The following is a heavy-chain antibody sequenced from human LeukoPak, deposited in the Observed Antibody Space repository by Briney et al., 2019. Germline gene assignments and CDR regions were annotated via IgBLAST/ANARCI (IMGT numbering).Heavy chain of an antibody. V-gene: IGHV3-21*01. J-gene: IGHJ4*01. Sequence: AGGSLRLSCAASGFTFSSYSMNWVRQAPGKGLEGGSCMSSSSSDIYYRDSVKGGFTISRDNAKNSLYLQMNTLRAEDTAVYYYATDLVGATAYWGQGTLVTVSS. CDR2: MSSSSSDI. CDR1: GFTFSSYS. D-gene: IGHD1-26*01. CDR3: ATDLVGATAY.